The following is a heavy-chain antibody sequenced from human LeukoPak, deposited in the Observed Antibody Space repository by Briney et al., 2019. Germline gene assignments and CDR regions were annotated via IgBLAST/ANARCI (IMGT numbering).Heavy chain of an antibody. CDR3: GESSTYYYDSGSSGPHYFDN. D-gene: IGHD3-10*01. CDR2: ISSGGTYE. J-gene: IGHJ4*02. CDR1: GFTFGNYA. V-gene: IGHV3-30*01. Sequence: PGKSLRLSCAASGFTFGNYAMHWVRQAPGKGLEWVSLISSGGTYEYYADSVKGRFTISRDNSKNTLYLQLNSLRAEDTAVYYCGESSTYYYDSGSSGPHYFDNWGQGTLVTVSS.